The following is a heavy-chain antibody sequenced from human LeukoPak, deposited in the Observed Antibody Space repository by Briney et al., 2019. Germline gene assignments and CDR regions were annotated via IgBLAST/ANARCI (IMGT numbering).Heavy chain of an antibody. CDR3: ARCSSTGCASSPLAGYLY. CDR2: ISGDSIYI. CDR1: GFTFTSYS. D-gene: IGHD2-2*01. Sequence: GGSLRLSCAAAGFTFTSYSMNWVRQAPGRGLEWVSSISGDSIYIYYADSVRGRFTISRDNAKSSLFLQMNSLRAEDTAVYYCARCSSTGCASSPLAGYLYWGQGTLVTVSS. J-gene: IGHJ4*02. V-gene: IGHV3-21*01.